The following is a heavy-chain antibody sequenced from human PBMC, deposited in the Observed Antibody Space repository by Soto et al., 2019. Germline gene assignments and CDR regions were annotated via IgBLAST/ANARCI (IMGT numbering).Heavy chain of an antibody. D-gene: IGHD2-21*02. J-gene: IGHJ5*02. Sequence: SETLSLTCGVSGGTVASSHWWSWVRQSPGGGLEWIGNVYHTGDTNFNPSLQSRVTISVDKSNDQFSLRLNSLTAADTAVYFCAREIVTAGGNNYFDPWGPGTLVTVSS. CDR2: VYHTGDT. CDR1: GGTVASSHW. V-gene: IGHV4-4*02. CDR3: AREIVTAGGNNYFDP.